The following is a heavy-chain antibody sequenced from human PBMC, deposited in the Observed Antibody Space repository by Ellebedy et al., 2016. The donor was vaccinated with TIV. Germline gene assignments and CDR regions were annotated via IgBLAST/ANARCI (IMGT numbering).Heavy chain of an antibody. CDR3: AEGRLGELSRDYYYGMDV. CDR1: GYTFTSYY. Sequence: ASVKVSCXASGYTFTSYYMHWVRQAPGQGLEWMGIINPSGGSTSYAQKFQGRVTMTRDTSTSTVYMELSSLRSEDTAVYYCAEGRLGELSRDYYYGMDVWGQGTTVTVSS. CDR2: INPSGGST. D-gene: IGHD3-10*01. J-gene: IGHJ6*02. V-gene: IGHV1-46*01.